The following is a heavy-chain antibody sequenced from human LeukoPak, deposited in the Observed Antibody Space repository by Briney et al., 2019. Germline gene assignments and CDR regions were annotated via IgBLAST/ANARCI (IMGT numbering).Heavy chain of an antibody. D-gene: IGHD4-11*01. J-gene: IGHJ4*02. CDR2: INHSGST. CDR1: GGSFSGYY. Sequence: SETLSLTCAVYGGSFSGYYWSWIRQPPGKGLEWIGEINHSGSTNYNPSLKSRVTISVDTSKNQFSLKLSSVTAADTAVYYCAKTHSHFPPYFDYWGQGTLVIVSS. CDR3: AKTHSHFPPYFDY. V-gene: IGHV4-34*01.